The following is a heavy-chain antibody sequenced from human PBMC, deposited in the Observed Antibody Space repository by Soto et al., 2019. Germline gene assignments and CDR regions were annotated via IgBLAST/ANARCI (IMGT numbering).Heavy chain of an antibody. D-gene: IGHD6-19*01. CDR2: IYYSGST. J-gene: IGHJ5*02. Sequence: SETLSLTYTVSGSSISNYYRSWIRQPPGKGLVWIGYIYYSGSTNYNPSLKSRVTISVDTSKNQFSLKLSSVTAADTAVYYCARLPLPGIAVAGTQRYWFDPWGQGTLVTVS. CDR3: ARLPLPGIAVAGTQRYWFDP. CDR1: GSSISNYY. V-gene: IGHV4-59*08.